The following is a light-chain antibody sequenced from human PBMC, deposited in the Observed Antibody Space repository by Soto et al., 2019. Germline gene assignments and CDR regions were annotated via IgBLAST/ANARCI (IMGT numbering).Light chain of an antibody. V-gene: IGLV2-14*03. J-gene: IGLJ2*01. CDR2: DVS. CDR1: SSDLGSYNY. Sequence: QSALTQPASVSGSPGQWITISCTGTSSDLGSYNYVSWYQQHPGKAPKLMIYDVSNRPSGVSDRFSGSKSGHTASLTISGLQAEDEADYYCNSYTSTSTVVFGGGTKLTVL. CDR3: NSYTSTSTVV.